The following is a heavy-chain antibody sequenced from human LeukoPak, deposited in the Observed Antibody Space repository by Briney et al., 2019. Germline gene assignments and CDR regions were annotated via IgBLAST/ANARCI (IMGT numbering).Heavy chain of an antibody. V-gene: IGHV1-2*02. D-gene: IGHD3-10*01. CDR2: INPKSGGT. CDR1: GYTFTGYY. CDR3: ARSWFGEPPYYFGY. J-gene: IGHJ4*02. Sequence: ASVKVSCKASGYTFTGYYMHWVRQAPGQGLEWMGWINPKSGGTNSAQKFQGRVTMTRDTSISTAYMELNSLRSDDTAVYYCARSWFGEPPYYFGYWGQGTLVTVSS.